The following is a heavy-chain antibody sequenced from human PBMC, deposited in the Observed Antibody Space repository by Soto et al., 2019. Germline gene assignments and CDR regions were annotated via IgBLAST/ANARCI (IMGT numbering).Heavy chain of an antibody. V-gene: IGHV3-30*18. CDR3: AKSTGYFSSTHRRDYYYYYGLDV. CDR1: GFTFSSYG. Sequence: GGSLRLSCAASGFTFSSYGMHWVRQAPGKGLEWVAVISYDGSNKYYADSVKGRFTISRDNSKNTLSLQMNSLRAEDTAVYYCAKSTGYFSSTHRRDYYYYYGLDVWGQGTTVTVSS. D-gene: IGHD2-2*01. J-gene: IGHJ6*02. CDR2: ISYDGSNK.